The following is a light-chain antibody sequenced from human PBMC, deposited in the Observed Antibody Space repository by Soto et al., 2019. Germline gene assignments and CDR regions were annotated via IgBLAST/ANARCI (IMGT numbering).Light chain of an antibody. CDR1: SSDVGGYNH. CDR3: SSYTSSSTYV. CDR2: DVS. V-gene: IGLV2-14*01. Sequence: QSALTQPASVSGSPGQSITISCTGTSSDVGGYNHVSWYQQHPGKAPKLMIYDVSNRPSGVSNRFSGSKSGNTASLTISGLQPEDEADYYCSSYTSSSTYVFGTGTKVTVL. J-gene: IGLJ1*01.